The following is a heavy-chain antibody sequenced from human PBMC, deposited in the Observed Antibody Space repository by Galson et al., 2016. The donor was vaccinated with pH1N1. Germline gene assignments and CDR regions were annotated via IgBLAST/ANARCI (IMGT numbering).Heavy chain of an antibody. CDR2: ILIPVLGST. CDR3: ARNTSGRYAD. V-gene: IGHV1-69*10. CDR1: GGTFSDYA. J-gene: IGHJ4*02. Sequence: SVKVSCKASGGTFSDYAITWVRQAPGQGLEWMGGILIPVLGSTYYAQNFKGRVTITADRSTATSYMEIHHLTSDDTAVYFCARNTSGRYADWGQGTLVTVSS. D-gene: IGHD6-19*01.